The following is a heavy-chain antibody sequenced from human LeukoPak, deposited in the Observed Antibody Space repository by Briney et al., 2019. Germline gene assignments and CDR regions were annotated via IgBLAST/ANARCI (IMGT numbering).Heavy chain of an antibody. D-gene: IGHD6-6*01. J-gene: IGHJ4*02. Sequence: SETLSLTCAVYGGSFSGDYWSWIRQPPGKGLEWIGEINHSGSTNYNPSLKSRVTISVDTSKNHFSLKLTSVTAADTAVYYCARGYSNSPVADYWGQGTLVTVSS. CDR3: ARGYSNSPVADY. CDR1: GGSFSGDY. CDR2: INHSGST. V-gene: IGHV4-34*01.